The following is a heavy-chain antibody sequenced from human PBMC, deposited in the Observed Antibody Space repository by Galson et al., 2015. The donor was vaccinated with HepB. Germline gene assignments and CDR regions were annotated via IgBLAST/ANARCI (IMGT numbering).Heavy chain of an antibody. CDR2: IYYRGSI. V-gene: IGHV4-39*01. CDR1: GESISRSYY. J-gene: IGHJ1*01. D-gene: IGHD1-1*01. CDR3: ARHAECKFGNCDAEYFQL. Sequence: SETLSLTCTVSGESISRSYYWAWIRQPPGKGLEWIGSIYYRGSIKYNPSLKSRLTLFIDTSENQISLNVTSVTAEDTAIYYCARHAECKFGNCDAEYFQLWGRGTLVAVSS.